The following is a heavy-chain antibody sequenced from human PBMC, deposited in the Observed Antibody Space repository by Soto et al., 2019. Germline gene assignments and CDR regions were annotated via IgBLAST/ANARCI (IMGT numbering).Heavy chain of an antibody. J-gene: IGHJ5*02. D-gene: IGHD3-10*01. V-gene: IGHV1-18*01. Sequence: QVQLVQSGAEVKKPGASVKVSCKASGYTCTSYGISWVRQAPGQGLEWLGWISAYNGNTNYAQKLQGRVTMTTDTATSTAYVELRSLRSDDTAVYYCAKRLGELNNWFAPWGQVTLVTVSS. CDR2: ISAYNGNT. CDR1: GYTCTSYG. CDR3: AKRLGELNNWFAP.